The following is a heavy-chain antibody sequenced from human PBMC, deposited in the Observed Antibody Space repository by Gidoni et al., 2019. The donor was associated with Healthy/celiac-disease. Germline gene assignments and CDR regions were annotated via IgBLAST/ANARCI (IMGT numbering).Heavy chain of an antibody. CDR2: IYSGGST. J-gene: IGHJ6*02. CDR1: GFTVRSHY. V-gene: IGHV3-66*02. Sequence: EVQLVESGGGLVQPGGSLRLSCAASGFTVRSHYMSWVRRAPGKGLEWVSVIYSGGSTYYADSVKGRFTISRDNSKNTLYLQMNSLRAEDTAVYYCARDLFNYDFWSGIPEPYYDYGMDVWGQGTTVTVSS. CDR3: ARDLFNYDFWSGIPEPYYDYGMDV. D-gene: IGHD3-3*01.